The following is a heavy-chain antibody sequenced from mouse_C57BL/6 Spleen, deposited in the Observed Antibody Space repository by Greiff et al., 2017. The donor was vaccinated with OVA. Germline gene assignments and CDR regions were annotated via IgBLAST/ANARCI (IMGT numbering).Heavy chain of an antibody. CDR2: INPSNGGT. J-gene: IGHJ2*01. Sequence: QVQLQQPGTELVKPGASVKLSCKASGYTFTSYWMHWVKQRPGQGLEWIGNINPSNGGTNYNEKFKSKATLTVDKSSSTAYMQLSSLTAEDAAVYYCARDSSGRYYFDYWGQGTTLTVSS. D-gene: IGHD3-2*02. CDR3: ARDSSGRYYFDY. CDR1: GYTFTSYW. V-gene: IGHV1-53*01.